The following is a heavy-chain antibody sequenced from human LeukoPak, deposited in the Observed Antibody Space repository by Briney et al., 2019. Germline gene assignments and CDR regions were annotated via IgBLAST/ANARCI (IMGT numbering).Heavy chain of an antibody. D-gene: IGHD6-19*01. CDR3: ARQFRGSGWYYEY. J-gene: IGHJ4*02. V-gene: IGHV4-39*01. Sequence: SETLSLTCTVSGGSISSSTYYWGWLRQPQGKGLGWIGNIDYSGSTYDNPSLRGRVTISVDTSKNPFSRKVSSVTAADTAVYYCARQFRGSGWYYEYWGQGTLVTVSS. CDR1: GGSISSSTYY. CDR2: IDYSGST.